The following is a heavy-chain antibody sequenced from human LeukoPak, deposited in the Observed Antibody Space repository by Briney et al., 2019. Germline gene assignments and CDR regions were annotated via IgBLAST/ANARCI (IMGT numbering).Heavy chain of an antibody. J-gene: IGHJ5*02. D-gene: IGHD5-18*01. Sequence: PGGSLRLSCAASGFTFSSHGMSWVRQAPGKGLEWVSTISGSGDNTYYADSVKGRFTIPRDNSKNTLYLQMNSLRAEDTAVYYCAREAAMALDPWGQGTLVTVSS. V-gene: IGHV3-23*01. CDR1: GFTFSSHG. CDR3: AREAAMALDP. CDR2: ISGSGDNT.